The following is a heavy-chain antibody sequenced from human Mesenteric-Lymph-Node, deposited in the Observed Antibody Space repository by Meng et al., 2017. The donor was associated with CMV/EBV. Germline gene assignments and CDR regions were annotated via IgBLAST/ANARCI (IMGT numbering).Heavy chain of an antibody. CDR2: MNTNSGNT. D-gene: IGHD1-26*01. V-gene: IGHV1-8*03. Sequence: ASVKVSCKASGYTFTSYDINWVRQASGQGPEWVGWMNTNSGNTGYAQKFQGRVTITRNTSISTAYMELSSLRSEDTAVYYCARDQASGEDAFDIWGQGTMVTVSS. CDR3: ARDQASGEDAFDI. CDR1: GYTFTSYD. J-gene: IGHJ3*02.